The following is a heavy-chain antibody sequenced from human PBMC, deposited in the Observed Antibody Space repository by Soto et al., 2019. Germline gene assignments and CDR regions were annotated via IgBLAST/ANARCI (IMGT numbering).Heavy chain of an antibody. CDR3: AREGSSWYDY. V-gene: IGHV4-39*01. Sequence: PSETLSLTCTVSGGSISSISYYWGWIRQPPGKGLEWIGSIYYSGSTYYNPSLKSRVTISVDTSKNQFSLKLSSVTAADTAVYYCAREGSSWYDYWGQGTLVTVSS. D-gene: IGHD6-13*01. CDR2: IYYSGST. J-gene: IGHJ4*02. CDR1: GGSISSISYY.